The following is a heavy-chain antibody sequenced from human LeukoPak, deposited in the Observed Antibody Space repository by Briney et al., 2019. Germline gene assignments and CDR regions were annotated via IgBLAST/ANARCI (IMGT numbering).Heavy chain of an antibody. D-gene: IGHD6-19*01. CDR1: GYRYSDYW. Sequence: PGESLKISCKGSGYRYSDYWIGWVRQMPGKGLEWMGIIYGGDSETRYSPSLQGQVTISADRSINTAYLQWSSLKASDTAMYHCARTTTYSSGWYGAYWGQGTLVTVSS. CDR2: IYGGDSET. V-gene: IGHV5-51*01. CDR3: ARTTTYSSGWYGAY. J-gene: IGHJ4*02.